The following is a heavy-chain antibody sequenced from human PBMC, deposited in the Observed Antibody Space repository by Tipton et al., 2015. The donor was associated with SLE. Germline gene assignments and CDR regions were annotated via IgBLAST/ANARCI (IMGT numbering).Heavy chain of an antibody. Sequence: TLSLTCTISGGSISSYYWSWIRQPPGKGLEWIGYISDSGSTNYSPSLKSRVTISLDTSKNQFSLKLTSLTAADTAVYYCGRGGSLLNWNYGGHFDLWGRGTLVTVSS. CDR2: ISDSGST. V-gene: IGHV4-4*08. CDR1: GGSISSYY. J-gene: IGHJ2*01. D-gene: IGHD1-7*01. CDR3: GRGGSLLNWNYGGHFDL.